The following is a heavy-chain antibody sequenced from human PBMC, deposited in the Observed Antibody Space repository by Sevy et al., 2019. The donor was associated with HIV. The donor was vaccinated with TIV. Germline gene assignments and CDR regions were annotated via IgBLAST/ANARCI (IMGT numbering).Heavy chain of an antibody. CDR3: ARGESSWFDY. D-gene: IGHD6-13*01. J-gene: IGHJ4*02. Sequence: SETLSLTCTVSGGSITSLYWNWIRQPPGKGLEWIANIYYNGHINYNPSLKSRVTLSLDTSKNQFSLKLSSVTAADTAVYYCARGESSWFDYWGQGTLVTVSS. V-gene: IGHV4-59*11. CDR2: IYYNGHI. CDR1: GGSITSLY.